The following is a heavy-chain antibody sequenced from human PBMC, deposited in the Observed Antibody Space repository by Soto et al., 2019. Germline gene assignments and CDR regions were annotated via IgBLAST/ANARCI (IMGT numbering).Heavy chain of an antibody. Sequence: DLVESGGGVVQPGKSLRLSCATSGFTFGTYGMHWVRQTPGKGLEWVAVISFEGGKKFYADSVKGRFTISRDNSDGTLYLEMNSLRPDDTAVYYCAKDRRIAVAGALHYWGQGTLVTVSS. V-gene: IGHV3-30*18. D-gene: IGHD6-19*01. CDR3: AKDRRIAVAGALHY. CDR1: GFTFGTYG. J-gene: IGHJ4*02. CDR2: ISFEGGKK.